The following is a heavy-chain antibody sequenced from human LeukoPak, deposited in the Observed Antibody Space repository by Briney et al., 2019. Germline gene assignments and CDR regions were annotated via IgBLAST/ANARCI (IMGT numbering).Heavy chain of an antibody. Sequence: SETLSLTCSVSGDSVSSTYWSWVRQPPGKGLEWIAYGHHSERSNYNPSLKSRVTISVDTSKNQFSLKLSSVTAADTAVYYCARDTRMSSGYHYFDLWGQGTLVTVSS. D-gene: IGHD3-22*01. V-gene: IGHV4-59*02. CDR2: GHHSERS. CDR3: ARDTRMSSGYHYFDL. CDR1: GDSVSSTY. J-gene: IGHJ4*02.